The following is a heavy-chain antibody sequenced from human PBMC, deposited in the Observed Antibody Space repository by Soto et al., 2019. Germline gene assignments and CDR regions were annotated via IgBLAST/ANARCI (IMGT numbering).Heavy chain of an antibody. CDR2: MSPKTGNT. CDR1: GYTFTTYD. Sequence: QVQLVQSGAEVKKPGASVKVSCKASGYTFTTYDINWVRQATGQGLEWIGWMSPKTGNTGYAQNLQGRVTMTRNPSITTAYKELSSLTSEDTAVYYSARGPPYWGFHLWGQGTLVPVSS. V-gene: IGHV1-8*01. D-gene: IGHD7-27*01. J-gene: IGHJ5*02. CDR3: ARGPPYWGFHL.